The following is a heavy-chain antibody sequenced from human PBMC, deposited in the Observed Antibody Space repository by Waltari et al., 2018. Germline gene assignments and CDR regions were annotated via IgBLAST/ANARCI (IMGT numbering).Heavy chain of an antibody. CDR2: INHSGST. V-gene: IGHV4-34*01. Sequence: QVQLQQWGAGPLKPSETLSLTCAVYVGSFSGYYWSWIRQPPGKGLEWIGEINHSGSTNYNPSLKSRVTISVDTSKNQFSLKLSSVTAADTAVYYCARRGGWYLPQCFQHWGQGTLVTVSS. J-gene: IGHJ1*01. CDR1: VGSFSGYY. D-gene: IGHD6-19*01. CDR3: ARRGGWYLPQCFQH.